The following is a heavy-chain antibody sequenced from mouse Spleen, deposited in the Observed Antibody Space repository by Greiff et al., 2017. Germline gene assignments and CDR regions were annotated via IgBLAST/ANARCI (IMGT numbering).Heavy chain of an antibody. CDR1: GYTFTSYW. J-gene: IGHJ4*01. V-gene: IGHV1-64*01. D-gene: IGHD1-1*01. CDR3: ARWVVATHYAMDY. CDR2: IHPNSGST. Sequence: QVQLQQPGAELVKPGASVKLSCKASGYTFTSYWMHWVKQRPGQGLEWIGMIHPNSGSTNYNEKFKSKATLTVDKSSSTAYMQLSSLTSEDSAVYYCARWVVATHYAMDYWGQGTSVTVSS.